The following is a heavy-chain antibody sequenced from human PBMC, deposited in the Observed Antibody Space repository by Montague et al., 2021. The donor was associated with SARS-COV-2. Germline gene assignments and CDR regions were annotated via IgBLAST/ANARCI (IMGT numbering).Heavy chain of an antibody. CDR1: GGSFGDDH. V-gene: IGHV4-34*01. J-gene: IGHJ4*02. Sequence: SETLSLTCGVYGGSFGDDHWSWIRQPPGKGLEWIGDIKQSGSTNYNPSLKSRVAISVDTSRNQFSLKLTSVTAADTAVYYCARENTVTTFGGPYYIDSWGQGTLVTVPA. CDR3: ARENTVTTFGGPYYIDS. CDR2: IKQSGST. D-gene: IGHD4-17*01.